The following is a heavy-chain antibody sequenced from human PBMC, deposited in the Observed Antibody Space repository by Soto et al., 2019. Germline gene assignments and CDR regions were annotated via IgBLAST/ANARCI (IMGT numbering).Heavy chain of an antibody. V-gene: IGHV1-69*13. D-gene: IGHD6-6*01. CDR3: ARGYSSSSGWHYYYGMDV. J-gene: IGHJ6*02. CDR1: GGTFSSYA. CDR2: IIPIFGTA. Sequence: SVKVSCKASGGTFSSYAISWVRQAPGQGLEWMGGIIPIFGTANYAQKFQGRVTITADESTSTAYMELSSLRSEDTAVYYCARGYSSSSGWHYYYGMDVWGQGTTVTVSS.